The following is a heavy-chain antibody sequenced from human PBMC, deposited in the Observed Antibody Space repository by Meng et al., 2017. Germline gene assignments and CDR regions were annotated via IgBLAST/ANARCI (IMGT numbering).Heavy chain of an antibody. CDR2: ISYDGSNK. Sequence: GGSLRLSCAASGFTFSSYAMHWVRQAPGKGLEWVAVISYDGSNKYYADSVKGRFTISRDNSKNTLYLQMNSLRAEDTAVYYCARDQQRGVRGTFDCWGQGTLVTVSS. J-gene: IGHJ4*02. D-gene: IGHD3-10*01. V-gene: IGHV3-30*04. CDR3: ARDQQRGVRGTFDC. CDR1: GFTFSSYA.